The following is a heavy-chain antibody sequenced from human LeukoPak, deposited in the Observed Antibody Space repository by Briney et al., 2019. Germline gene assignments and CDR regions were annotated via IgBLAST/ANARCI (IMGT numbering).Heavy chain of an antibody. J-gene: IGHJ4*02. D-gene: IGHD5-18*01. CDR2: ISGSAHKI. V-gene: IGHV3-23*01. CDR1: GLTFSNYA. Sequence: GGSLRLSCVASGLTFSNYAVSWVRQAPEKGLDWVAVISGSAHKIRYADSVKGRFTISRDNSENIVYLQMNNLRAEDTAVYYCAGRVTGYSSGYVYWGQGTLVTVSS. CDR3: AGRVTGYSSGYVY.